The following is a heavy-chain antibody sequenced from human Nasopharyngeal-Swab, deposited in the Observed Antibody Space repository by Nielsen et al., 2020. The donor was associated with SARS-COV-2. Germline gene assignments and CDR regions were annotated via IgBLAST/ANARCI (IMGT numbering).Heavy chain of an antibody. CDR1: GDSISRYY. V-gene: IGHV4-30-4*01. CDR2: IYYSGVT. CDR3: ATRLRSSYYFDS. Sequence: SETLSLTCSVSGDSISRYYWSWIRQPPGKGLEWIGYIYYSGVTYSNPSLKSRLTISLDTSKSQFSLSLNSVTAADTAVYFCATRLRSSYYFDSWGQGTLVTVSS. J-gene: IGHJ4*02. D-gene: IGHD4-17*01.